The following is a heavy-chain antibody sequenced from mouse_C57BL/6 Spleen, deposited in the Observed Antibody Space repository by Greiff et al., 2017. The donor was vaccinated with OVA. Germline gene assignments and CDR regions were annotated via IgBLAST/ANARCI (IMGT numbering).Heavy chain of an antibody. CDR2: INPSSGYT. CDR3: ASYDYDEGPWFAY. D-gene: IGHD2-4*01. CDR1: GYTFTSYW. Sequence: VQLQQSGAELAKPGASVKLSCKASGYTFTSYWMHWVKQRPRQGLEWIGYINPSSGYTKYNQKFKDKATLTADKSSSTAYMQLSSLTYEDSAVYYCASYDYDEGPWFAYWGQGTLVTVSA. J-gene: IGHJ3*01. V-gene: IGHV1-7*01.